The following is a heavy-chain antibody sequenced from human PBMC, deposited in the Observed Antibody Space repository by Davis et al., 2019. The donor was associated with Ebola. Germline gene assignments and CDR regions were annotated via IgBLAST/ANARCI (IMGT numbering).Heavy chain of an antibody. Sequence: MPSETLSLTCAVYGGSFSGYYSSWIRQPPGKGLEWIGEINHSGSTNYNPSLKSRVTISVNTSKNQFSLKLSSVTAADTAVYYCARGTTVIYYYYYGMDVWGQGTTVTVSS. CDR3: ARGTTVIYYYYYGMDV. J-gene: IGHJ6*02. V-gene: IGHV4-34*01. CDR1: GGSFSGYY. CDR2: INHSGST. D-gene: IGHD4-17*01.